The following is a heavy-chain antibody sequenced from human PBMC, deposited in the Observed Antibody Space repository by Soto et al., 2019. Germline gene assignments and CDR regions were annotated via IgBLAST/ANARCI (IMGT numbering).Heavy chain of an antibody. D-gene: IGHD1-26*01. V-gene: IGHV1-2*02. CDR1: GYTFTAYY. CDR2: INPNSGGT. Sequence: GASVKVSCKASGYTFTAYYMHWVRQAPGQGLEWMGWINPNSGGTNYAQKFQGRVTMTRDTSISTAYMELSRLRSDDTAVYYCARSSGSYSYSGMDVWGQGTTVTVSS. J-gene: IGHJ6*02. CDR3: ARSSGSYSYSGMDV.